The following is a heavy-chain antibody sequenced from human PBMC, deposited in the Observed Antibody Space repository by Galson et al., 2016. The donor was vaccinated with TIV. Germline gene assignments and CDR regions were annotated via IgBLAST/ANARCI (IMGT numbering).Heavy chain of an antibody. Sequence: SVKVSCKASGGTLSRFTVSWVRQAPGQGLEWMGRIIPLLGIGNHAQKFQNRVAITADRSTSAAYMELSSLKSEDTAVYYWAIYDSSGYYSAEFFQQWGQGTLLIVSS. CDR3: AIYDSSGYYSAEFFQQ. J-gene: IGHJ1*01. V-gene: IGHV1-69*02. D-gene: IGHD3-22*01. CDR1: GGTLSRFT. CDR2: IIPLLGIG.